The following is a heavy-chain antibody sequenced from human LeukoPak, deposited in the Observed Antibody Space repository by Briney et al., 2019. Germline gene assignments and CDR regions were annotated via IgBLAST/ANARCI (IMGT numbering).Heavy chain of an antibody. D-gene: IGHD5-24*01. CDR1: GFTFSSYS. CDR2: ISSSSSYI. Sequence: GGSLRLSCAASGFTFSSYSMNWVRQAPGKGLESVSSISSSSSYIYYADSVKGRFTISRDNAKNSLYLQMNSLRAEDTAVYYCARDSNGYNGFDYWGQGTLVTVSS. J-gene: IGHJ4*02. V-gene: IGHV3-21*01. CDR3: ARDSNGYNGFDY.